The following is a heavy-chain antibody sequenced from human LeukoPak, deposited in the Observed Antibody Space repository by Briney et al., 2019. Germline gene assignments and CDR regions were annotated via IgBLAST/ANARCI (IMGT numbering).Heavy chain of an antibody. Sequence: GGSLRLSCAPSGFTLSSNYMSWVRQAPGKGREWVSVIYSGGSTYYADSVKGRFTISRDNSKNTLYLQMNSLRAEDTAVYYCARGFAIAAAGTAIDYWGQGTLVTVSS. CDR3: ARGFAIAAAGTAIDY. D-gene: IGHD6-13*01. V-gene: IGHV3-53*01. J-gene: IGHJ4*02. CDR2: IYSGGST. CDR1: GFTLSSNY.